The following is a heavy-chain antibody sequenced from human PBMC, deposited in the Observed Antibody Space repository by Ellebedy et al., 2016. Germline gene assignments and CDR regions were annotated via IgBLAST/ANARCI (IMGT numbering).Heavy chain of an antibody. Sequence: GGSLRLSXAASGFTFSSYAMHWVRQAPGKGLEWVAVISYDGSNKYYADSVKGRFTISRDNSKNTLYLQMNSLRAEDTAVYYCASGAYCGGDCYSAAPYFDYWGQGTLVTVSS. J-gene: IGHJ4*02. V-gene: IGHV3-30-3*01. CDR3: ASGAYCGGDCYSAAPYFDY. D-gene: IGHD2-21*02. CDR2: ISYDGSNK. CDR1: GFTFSSYA.